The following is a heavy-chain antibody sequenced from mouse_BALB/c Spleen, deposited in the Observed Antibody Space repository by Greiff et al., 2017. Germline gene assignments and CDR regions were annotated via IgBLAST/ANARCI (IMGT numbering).Heavy chain of an antibody. V-gene: IGHV1-9*01. CDR2: ILPGSGST. CDR1: GYTFSSYW. D-gene: IGHD2-1*01. Sequence: QVQLKESGAELMKPGASVKISCKATGYTFSSYWIEWVKQRPGHGLEWIGEILPGSGSTNYNEKFKGKATFTADTSSNTAYMQLSSLTSEDSAVYYCARNGNYWAMDYWGQGTSVTVSS. CDR3: ARNGNYWAMDY. J-gene: IGHJ4*01.